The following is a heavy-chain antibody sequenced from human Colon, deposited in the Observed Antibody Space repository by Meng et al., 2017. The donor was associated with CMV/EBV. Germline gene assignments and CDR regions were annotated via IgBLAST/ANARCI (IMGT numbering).Heavy chain of an antibody. Sequence: GGSLRLSCAASGFTFSSYSMNWVRQAPGKGLEWVSSISSSSSYIYYADSVKGRFTISRDNAKNSLYLQMHSLRAEDTAVYYCARERGGYGSYSYYYYGMDVWGQGTTVTVSS. V-gene: IGHV3-21*01. CDR1: GFTFSSYS. CDR3: ARERGGYGSYSYYYYGMDV. CDR2: ISSSSSYI. J-gene: IGHJ6*02. D-gene: IGHD1-26*01.